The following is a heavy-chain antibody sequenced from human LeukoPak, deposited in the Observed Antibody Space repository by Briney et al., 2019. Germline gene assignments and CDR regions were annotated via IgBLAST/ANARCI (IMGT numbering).Heavy chain of an antibody. Sequence: SVKVSCKASGGTFSSYAISWVRQAPGQGLEWMGGIIPIFGTANYAQKVQGRATITTDESTSTAYMELSSLRSEDTAVYYCAREHKYYDSSGYYYKAFDIWGQGTMVTVSS. J-gene: IGHJ3*02. CDR2: IIPIFGTA. CDR3: AREHKYYDSSGYYYKAFDI. D-gene: IGHD3-22*01. V-gene: IGHV1-69*05. CDR1: GGTFSSYA.